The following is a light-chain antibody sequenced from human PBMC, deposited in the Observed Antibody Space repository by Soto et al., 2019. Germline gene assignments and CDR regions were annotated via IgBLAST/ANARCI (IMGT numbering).Light chain of an antibody. CDR3: ATWDDSLNLLYV. V-gene: IGLV2-14*01. Sequence: SALTQPASVSWSPGQSITISYTGTSSDVGTYNYVSWYQQHPGKAPKVMIYEVTYRPSGVSNRFSGSKSGTSASLAISGLQSEDEAEYYCATWDDSLNLLYVFGTGTKVTVL. CDR1: SSDVGTYNY. CDR2: EVT. J-gene: IGLJ1*01.